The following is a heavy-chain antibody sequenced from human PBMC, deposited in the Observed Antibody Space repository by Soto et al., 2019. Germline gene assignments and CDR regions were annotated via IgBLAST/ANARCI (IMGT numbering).Heavy chain of an antibody. J-gene: IGHJ4*02. CDR2: IYHTGST. CDR1: SGSVSSGGYF. Sequence: PSETLSLTCTVSSGSVSSGGYFWSWIRQLPGKGLEWIGYIYHTGSTFYNPSLKSRVTISLDTSKSQFSLRLTSVTAADTAMYFCAGSGARSMFDYWGPGTLVPVSS. V-gene: IGHV4-31*03. CDR3: AGSGARSMFDY.